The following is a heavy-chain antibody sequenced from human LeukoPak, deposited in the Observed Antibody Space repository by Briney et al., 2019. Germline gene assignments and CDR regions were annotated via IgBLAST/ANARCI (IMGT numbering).Heavy chain of an antibody. V-gene: IGHV1-46*01. CDR2: INPSGGST. J-gene: IGHJ4*02. CDR1: GYTFTSYY. D-gene: IGHD4-23*01. CDR3: ASDIADYGGNSVS. Sequence: ASVKVSCKASGYTFTSYYMHWVRQAPGQGLEWMGIINPSGGSTSYAQKFQGRVTMTRDMSTSTVYMELSSLRSEDTAVYYCASDIADYGGNSVSWGQGTLVTVSS.